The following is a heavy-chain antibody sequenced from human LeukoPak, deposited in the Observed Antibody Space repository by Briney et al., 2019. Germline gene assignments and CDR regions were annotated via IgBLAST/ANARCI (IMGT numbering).Heavy chain of an antibody. V-gene: IGHV3-33*06. CDR2: IWYDGSNK. CDR3: AKDLAARTTYYFYY. Sequence: PGGSLRLSCAASGFTFSSYGMHWVRQAPGKGLEGVAVIWYDGSNKYYADSVKGRFTISRDNSKNTLYLQMNSLRAEDTAVYYCAKDLAARTTYYFYYWGQGTLVTVSS. D-gene: IGHD6-6*01. J-gene: IGHJ4*02. CDR1: GFTFSSYG.